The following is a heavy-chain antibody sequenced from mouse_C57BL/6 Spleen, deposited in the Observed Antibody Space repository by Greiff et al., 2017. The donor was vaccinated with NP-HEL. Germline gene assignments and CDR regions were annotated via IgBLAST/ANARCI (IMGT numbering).Heavy chain of an antibody. CDR2: INPSTGGT. J-gene: IGHJ4*01. CDR3: ARHGLMDY. D-gene: IGHD1-1*02. CDR1: GYSFTGYY. V-gene: IGHV1-42*01. Sequence: VQLQQSGPELVKPGASVKISCKASGYSFTGYYMNWVKQSPEKSLEWIGEINPSTGGTTYNQKFKAKATLTVDKSSSTAYMQLKILTSEDSAVYYCARHGLMDYWGQGTSVTVSS.